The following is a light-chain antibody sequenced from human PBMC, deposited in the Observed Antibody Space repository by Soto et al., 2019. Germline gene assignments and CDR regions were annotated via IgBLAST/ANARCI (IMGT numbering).Light chain of an antibody. CDR1: QSISSW. J-gene: IGKJ1*01. V-gene: IGKV1-5*03. CDR3: QQYNRWT. Sequence: DIQMTQSPSTLSASVGDRVTITCRASQSISSWLAWYQQKPGKAPKLLIYKASSLESGVPSRFSGSGSGTEFTLTISSLQPDDFATYYCQQYNRWTFGQGPKVEIK. CDR2: KAS.